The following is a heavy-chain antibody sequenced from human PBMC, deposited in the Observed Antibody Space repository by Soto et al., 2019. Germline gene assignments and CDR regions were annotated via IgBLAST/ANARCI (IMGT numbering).Heavy chain of an antibody. CDR2: MYFSGTT. Sequence: SETLSLTCSVSGLSLISGGFYWSWIRQTPGKGLEWIGYMYFSGTTYYNPSLRSRLSILVDTSKSQFSLKLTSVTAADTALYFCARERQLVHGPPRNFLDLWGRGIQVTVSS. D-gene: IGHD6-6*01. J-gene: IGHJ5*02. CDR3: ARERQLVHGPPRNFLDL. V-gene: IGHV4-31*03. CDR1: GLSLISGGFY.